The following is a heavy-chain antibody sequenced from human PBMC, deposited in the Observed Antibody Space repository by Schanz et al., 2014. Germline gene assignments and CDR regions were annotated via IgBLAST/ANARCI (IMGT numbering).Heavy chain of an antibody. CDR3: AKGRFGELSAFDI. Sequence: EVQLLESGGGLVQPGGSLRLSCAASGFTFSSYAMSWVRQAPGKGLEWVSALSEGGGGTHYADSVRGRFTISSDSSKNTLYLQMNSLRAEDTAVYYCAKGRFGELSAFDIWGQGTRVTVSS. CDR2: LSEGGGGT. CDR1: GFTFSSYA. V-gene: IGHV3-23*01. J-gene: IGHJ3*02. D-gene: IGHD3-10*01.